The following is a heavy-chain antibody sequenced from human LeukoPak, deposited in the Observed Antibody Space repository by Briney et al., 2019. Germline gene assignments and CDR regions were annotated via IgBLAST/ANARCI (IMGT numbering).Heavy chain of an antibody. CDR2: ISSDGSST. Sequence: GGSLRLSCAASGFTFSSYWMHWVRQAPGKGLVWVSRISSDGSSTSYADSVKGRFSISRDNAKNTLYLQMNSLRAEDTAVYYCARDDRSVAGHQFDYWGQGTLVTVSS. V-gene: IGHV3-74*01. CDR3: ARDDRSVAGHQFDY. D-gene: IGHD6-19*01. CDR1: GFTFSSYW. J-gene: IGHJ4*02.